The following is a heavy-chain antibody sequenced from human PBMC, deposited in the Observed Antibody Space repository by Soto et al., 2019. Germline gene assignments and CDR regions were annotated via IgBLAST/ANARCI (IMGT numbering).Heavy chain of an antibody. D-gene: IGHD6-19*01. CDR3: ARARIAVACFDY. CDR1: GGSISSYY. Sequence: PSETLSLTCTVSGGSISSYYWSWIRQPPGKGLEWIGYIYYSGSTNYNPSLKSRVTISXXXXXXXXSLKLSSVTAADTAVYYCARARIAVACFDYWGQEPWSPSPQ. J-gene: IGHJ4*01. V-gene: IGHV4-59*01. CDR2: IYYSGST.